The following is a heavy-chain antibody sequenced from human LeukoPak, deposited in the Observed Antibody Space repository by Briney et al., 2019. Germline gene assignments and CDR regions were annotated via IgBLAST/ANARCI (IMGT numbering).Heavy chain of an antibody. CDR1: GYTFTSYY. Sequence: ASVKVSCKASGYTFTSYYMHWVRQAPGQGLEWMGIINPSGGCTSYAQKFQGRVTMTRDTSTSTVYMELSSLRSEDTAVYYCARARGTDDAFDIWGLGTMVTVSS. J-gene: IGHJ3*02. CDR2: INPSGGCT. CDR3: ARARGTDDAFDI. V-gene: IGHV1-46*01.